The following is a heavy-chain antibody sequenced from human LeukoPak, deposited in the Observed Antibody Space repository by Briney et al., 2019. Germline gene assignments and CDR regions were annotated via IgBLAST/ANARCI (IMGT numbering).Heavy chain of an antibody. Sequence: SQTLSLTCAISGDSVSSNSAAWNWIRQSPSRGLEWLGRTYYRSKWYNDYAVSVKSRITINPDTSKNQFSLQLNSVTPEDTAVYYCARGGYSSGWYGRAYYYYYMDVWGKGTTVTVSS. J-gene: IGHJ6*03. CDR2: TYYRSKWYN. V-gene: IGHV6-1*01. CDR1: GDSVSSNSAA. D-gene: IGHD6-19*01. CDR3: ARGGYSSGWYGRAYYYYYMDV.